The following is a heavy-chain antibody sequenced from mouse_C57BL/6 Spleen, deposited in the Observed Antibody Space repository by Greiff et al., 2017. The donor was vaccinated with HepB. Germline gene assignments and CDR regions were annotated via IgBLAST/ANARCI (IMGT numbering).Heavy chain of an antibody. V-gene: IGHV7-3*01. Sequence: EVQLQESGGGLVQPGGSLSLSCAASGFTFTDYYMSWIRQPPGKALEWLGFIRNKANGYTTEYSASVKGRFTISRDNSQSILYLQMNALRAEDSATYYCARYKLGHYFDYWGQGTTLTVSS. J-gene: IGHJ2*01. CDR3: ARYKLGHYFDY. CDR2: IRNKANGYTT. CDR1: GFTFTDYY. D-gene: IGHD4-1*01.